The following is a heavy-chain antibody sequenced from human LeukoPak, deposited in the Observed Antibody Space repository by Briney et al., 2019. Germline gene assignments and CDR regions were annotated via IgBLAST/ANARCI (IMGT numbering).Heavy chain of an antibody. CDR2: ISYIGTT. Sequence: SETLSLTCAVSGDSFSSHYWTWIRQPPGRGLEWIGYISYIGTTNYNPSLKSRVTISIDTSKDQFSLKLSSVTTADTAVYYCARDLVTVTKGFDIWGLGTMVSVSS. J-gene: IGHJ3*02. CDR1: GDSFSSHY. V-gene: IGHV4-59*11. D-gene: IGHD4-17*01. CDR3: ARDLVTVTKGFDI.